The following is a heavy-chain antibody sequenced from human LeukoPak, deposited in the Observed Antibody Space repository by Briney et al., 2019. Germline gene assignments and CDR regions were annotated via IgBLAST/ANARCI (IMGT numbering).Heavy chain of an antibody. CDR3: ARAGDTTGEYCSSTSCFQFDF. D-gene: IGHD2-2*01. CDR2: INWNGSGR. Sequence: GGSLRLSCAASGFTFDDFGMSWVRHAPGKGLEWVSRINWNGSGRDYADSVKGRFTISRDNAKNSLYLQMDSLRVEDTALYYCARAGDTTGEYCSSTSCFQFDFWGQGTLVTVSS. J-gene: IGHJ4*02. CDR1: GFTFDDFG. V-gene: IGHV3-20*04.